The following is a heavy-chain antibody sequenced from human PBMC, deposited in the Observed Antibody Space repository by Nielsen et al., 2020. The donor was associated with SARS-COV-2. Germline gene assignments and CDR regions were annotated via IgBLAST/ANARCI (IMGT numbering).Heavy chain of an antibody. CDR1: GFTFDDHA. D-gene: IGHD2-2*01. CDR2: ISWNSGSI. CDR3: ARETPRGIVVVPATYYFDY. Sequence: SLKISCAASGFTFDDHAMHWVRQAPGKGLEWVSGISWNSGSIGYADSVKGRFTISRDNAKNSLYLQMNSLRAEDTAVYYCARETPRGIVVVPATYYFDYWGQGTLVTVSS. J-gene: IGHJ4*02. V-gene: IGHV3-9*01.